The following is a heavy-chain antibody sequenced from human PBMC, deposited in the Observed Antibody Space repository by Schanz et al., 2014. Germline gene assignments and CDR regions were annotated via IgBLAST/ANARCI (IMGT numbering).Heavy chain of an antibody. D-gene: IGHD2-8*01. V-gene: IGHV3-66*01. CDR1: GFTVSNNY. Sequence: EVQLVESGGGLVQPGGSLRLSCAASGFTVSNNYMSWVRQAPGKGLEWVSVIYGGGITYYADSVKGRFTISRDSSRNTLYLQMNSLRAEDTAVYYCASLYDREYFDYWGQGTLVTVSS. J-gene: IGHJ4*02. CDR2: IYGGGIT. CDR3: ASLYDREYFDY.